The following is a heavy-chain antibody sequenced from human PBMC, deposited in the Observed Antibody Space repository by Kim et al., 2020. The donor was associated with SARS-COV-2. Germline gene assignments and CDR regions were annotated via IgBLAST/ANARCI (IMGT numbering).Heavy chain of an antibody. Sequence: GGSLRLSCVASGFTFDTYAMSWVRQPPGKGLEWVSVISGGADNKSYADSVGGRFTIPRDNYKNTLYLQMNSMRAEDTALYYCAMMVIMDGYNYFYYYALDVWGQDTTVTVSS. CDR1: GFTFDTYA. CDR3: AMMVIMDGYNYFYYYALDV. V-gene: IGHV3-23*01. D-gene: IGHD2-21*01. J-gene: IGHJ6*02. CDR2: ISGGADNK.